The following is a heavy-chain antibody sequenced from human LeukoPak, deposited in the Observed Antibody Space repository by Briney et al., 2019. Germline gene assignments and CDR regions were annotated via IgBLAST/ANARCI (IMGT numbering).Heavy chain of an antibody. CDR1: GGSISSYY. D-gene: IGHD3-10*01. Sequence: SQTLSLTCTVSGGSISSYYWSWIRQPPGKGLEWVGHIYYLGSTNYNPSLKSRVTISIDTSKNYFSLKLNSVIAADTAVYYCARDRPGSYWYFDLWGRGTLVTVSS. CDR3: ARDRPGSYWYFDL. J-gene: IGHJ2*01. CDR2: IYYLGST. V-gene: IGHV4-59*01.